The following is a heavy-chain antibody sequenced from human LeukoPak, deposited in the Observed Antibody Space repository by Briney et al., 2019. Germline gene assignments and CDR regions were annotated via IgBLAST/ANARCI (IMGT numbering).Heavy chain of an antibody. CDR3: AKGITFGGVIVRPLEYFDL. D-gene: IGHD3-16*02. V-gene: IGHV3-30*02. Sequence: PGGSLRHSCAASGFTFSNYAMHWVRQAPGKGLEWVAFIRYDGSDKYYADSVKGRFTISRDNSKNTLYLQMNSLRAEDTAVYYCAKGITFGGVIVRPLEYFDLWGRGTLVTVSS. J-gene: IGHJ2*01. CDR2: IRYDGSDK. CDR1: GFTFSNYA.